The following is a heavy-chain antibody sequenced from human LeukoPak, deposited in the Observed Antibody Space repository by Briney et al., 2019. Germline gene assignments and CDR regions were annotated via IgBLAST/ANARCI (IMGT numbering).Heavy chain of an antibody. Sequence: SETLSLTCTVSGGSISDSSYYWGWIRQPPGKGLEWIASIYYSGSTYYNPSLKSRVTISVDTSKNQFSLKLSSVTAADTAVYYCARVKIDYDYVWGIPYYFDYWGQGTLVTVSS. D-gene: IGHD3-16*01. CDR2: IYYSGST. CDR1: GGSISDSSYY. CDR3: ARVKIDYDYVWGIPYYFDY. J-gene: IGHJ4*02. V-gene: IGHV4-39*01.